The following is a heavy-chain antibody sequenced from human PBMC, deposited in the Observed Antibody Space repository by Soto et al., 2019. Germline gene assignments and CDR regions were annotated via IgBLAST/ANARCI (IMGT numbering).Heavy chain of an antibody. CDR1: GDSFNNNG. CDR3: ARVLYYGSGSYSPYGMDV. CDR2: VSPPFRTS. Sequence: QVQLVQSGAEVKKPGSSVKVSCKTSGDSFNNNGIGWVRQAPGHGLEWLGGVSPPFRTSNYARKLQVRISIPADASTGTVNMELSSLTSDDTAQYYCARVLYYGSGSYSPYGMDVWGQGTTVTVSS. J-gene: IGHJ6*02. D-gene: IGHD3-10*01. V-gene: IGHV1-69*01.